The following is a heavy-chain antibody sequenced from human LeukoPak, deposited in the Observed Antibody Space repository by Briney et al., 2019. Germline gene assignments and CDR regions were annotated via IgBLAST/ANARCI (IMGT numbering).Heavy chain of an antibody. D-gene: IGHD2-2*01. CDR2: ITGSSYI. V-gene: IGHV3-21*01. CDR1: GLTFSSYG. Sequence: PGGSLRLSCAASGLTFSSYGMNWVRQSPGKGLEWVSYITGSSYIDYANSVKGRFTISRDNATNSLYMQMISLRAEDTALYYCAREDTPSSANLMVYWGQGTLVTVSS. CDR3: AREDTPSSANLMVY. J-gene: IGHJ4*02.